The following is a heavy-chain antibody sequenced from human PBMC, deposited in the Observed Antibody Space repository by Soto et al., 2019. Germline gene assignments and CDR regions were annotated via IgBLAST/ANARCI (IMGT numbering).Heavy chain of an antibody. CDR2: IYYSGST. CDR1: GGSISSGDYY. J-gene: IGHJ3*02. V-gene: IGHV4-30-4*01. Sequence: QVQLQESGPGLVKPSQTLSLTCTVSGGSISSGDYYWSWIRQPPGKGLEWIGYIYYSGSTYYNPSLKSRVTMSVDTSKNQFSLKLSSVTAADTAVYYCATLTGRAHLGGAFDIWGQGTMVTVSS. CDR3: ATLTGRAHLGGAFDI. D-gene: IGHD7-27*01.